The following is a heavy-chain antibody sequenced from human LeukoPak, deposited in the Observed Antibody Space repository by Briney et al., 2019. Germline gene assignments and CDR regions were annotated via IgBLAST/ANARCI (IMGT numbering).Heavy chain of an antibody. D-gene: IGHD3-22*01. V-gene: IGHV1-18*01. CDR3: ARDNRDSSGYCLGDY. CDR1: GYTFTSYG. CDR2: ISAYNGNT. J-gene: IGHJ4*02. Sequence: ASVNVSCKASGYTFTSYGISWVRQAPGQGLEWMGWISAYNGNTNYAQKLQGRVTMTTDTSTSTAYMELRSLRSDDTAVYYCARDNRDSSGYCLGDYWGQGTLVTVSS.